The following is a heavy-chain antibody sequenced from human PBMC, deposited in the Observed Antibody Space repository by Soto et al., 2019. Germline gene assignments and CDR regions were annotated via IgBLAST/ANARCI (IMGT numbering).Heavy chain of an antibody. CDR3: ARDREGSGSSGYYTGYGMDV. V-gene: IGHV1-2*04. D-gene: IGHD3-3*01. CDR2: INPNSGGA. J-gene: IGHJ6*02. CDR1: GYTFTGYY. Sequence: ASVKVSCKASGYTFTGYYMHWVRQAPGQGLEWMGWINPNSGGANYAQKFQGWVTMTRDTSISTAYMELSRLRSDDTAVYYCARDREGSGSSGYYTGYGMDVWGQGTTVTVSS.